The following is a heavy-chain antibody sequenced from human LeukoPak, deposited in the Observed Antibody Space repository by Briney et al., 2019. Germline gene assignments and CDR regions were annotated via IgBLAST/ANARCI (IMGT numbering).Heavy chain of an antibody. D-gene: IGHD3-9*01. J-gene: IGHJ6*02. Sequence: GGSLRLSCAASGLTFNIYDMHWGRQAPGKGLEWVSSISSSSSYIYYADSVKGRFTISRDNAKNSLYLQMNSLRAEDTAVYYCARSPGYYDILTGYQSYYYGMDVWGQGTTVTVSS. CDR1: GLTFNIYD. CDR2: ISSSSSYI. CDR3: ARSPGYYDILTGYQSYYYGMDV. V-gene: IGHV3-21*01.